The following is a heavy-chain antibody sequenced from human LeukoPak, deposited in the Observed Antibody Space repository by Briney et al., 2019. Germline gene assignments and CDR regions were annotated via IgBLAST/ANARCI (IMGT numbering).Heavy chain of an antibody. V-gene: IGHV3-74*01. CDR2: VTSDGGST. Sequence: GGSLRLSCATSGFTFSSYWMHWVRQAPGKGLVWVSRVTSDGGSTAYADSVKGRFTISRDNAKNTLYLQMNSLRAEDTAVYYCARDYYDSSGYPTEGYWGLGTLVTVSS. J-gene: IGHJ4*02. CDR3: ARDYYDSSGYPTEGY. CDR1: GFTFSSYW. D-gene: IGHD3-22*01.